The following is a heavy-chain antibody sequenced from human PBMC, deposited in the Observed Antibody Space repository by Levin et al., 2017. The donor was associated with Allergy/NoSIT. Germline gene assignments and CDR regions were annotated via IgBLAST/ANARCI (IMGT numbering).Heavy chain of an antibody. CDR3: TTLHDYGDHY. CDR2: IRNKKDGGKT. V-gene: IGHV3-15*01. J-gene: IGHJ4*02. CDR1: GFSFKDAW. Sequence: GGSLRLSCEASGFSFKDAWMGWVRQAPGKGLEWVGRIRNKKDGGKTDFAALVKGRFTISRDDSRNTLHLQLNNLKTEDTALYYCTTLHDYGDHYWGQGTLVTVST. D-gene: IGHD4/OR15-4a*01.